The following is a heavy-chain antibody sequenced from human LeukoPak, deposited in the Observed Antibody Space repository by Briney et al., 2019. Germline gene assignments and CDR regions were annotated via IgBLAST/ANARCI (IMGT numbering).Heavy chain of an antibody. CDR2: INPNSGGT. CDR1: GYTFTGYY. D-gene: IGHD1-26*01. CDR3: ARDLEEDSGSYGARDYYYMDV. J-gene: IGHJ6*03. V-gene: IGHV1-2*06. Sequence: ASVKVSCKASGYTFTGYYMHWVRQAPGQGLEWMGRINPNSGGTNYAQEFQGRVTMTRDTSISTAYMELSRLRSDDTAVYYCARDLEEDSGSYGARDYYYMDVWGKGTTVTVSS.